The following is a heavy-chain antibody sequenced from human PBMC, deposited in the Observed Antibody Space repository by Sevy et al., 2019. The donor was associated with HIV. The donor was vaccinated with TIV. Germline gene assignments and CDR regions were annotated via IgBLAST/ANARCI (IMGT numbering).Heavy chain of an antibody. Sequence: SETLSLTCSVSGGTIVSSGHYWGWIRQTPGKGLEWIGGIDYNGHRYYSPSLKSRLTISIDTSKNQLSLILSSVTAADTAIYFCAREAGGYDYDYGMDVWGQGTTVTVSS. CDR1: GGTIVSSGHY. D-gene: IGHD5-12*01. CDR3: AREAGGYDYDYGMDV. V-gene: IGHV4-39*02. J-gene: IGHJ6*02. CDR2: IDYNGHR.